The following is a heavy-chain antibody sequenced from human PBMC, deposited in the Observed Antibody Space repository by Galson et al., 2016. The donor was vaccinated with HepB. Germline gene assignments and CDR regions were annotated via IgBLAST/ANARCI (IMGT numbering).Heavy chain of an antibody. CDR3: ARGGRYDPLTGYRVDFYFDY. CDR1: GGSITNYY. V-gene: IGHV4-59*12. CDR2: IYYRGST. Sequence: ETLSLTCTVSGGSITNYYWSWIRQAPGKGLEWRGYIYYRGSTNYNPSLKSRVSLSMDTSKNLFSLQLHSVTPEDTAVYYCARGGRYDPLTGYRVDFYFDYWGQGSLVTVSS. D-gene: IGHD3-9*01. J-gene: IGHJ4*02.